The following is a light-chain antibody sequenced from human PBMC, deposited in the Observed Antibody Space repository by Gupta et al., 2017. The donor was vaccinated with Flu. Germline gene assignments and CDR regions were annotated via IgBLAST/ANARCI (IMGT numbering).Light chain of an antibody. V-gene: IGLV1-47*01. CDR1: RSSIGTNS. J-gene: IGLJ3*02. CDR3: AVWDDSLSSRV. Sequence: QSLLTHPPSTSGTPRQRVTLSCYGSRSSIGTNSVACYPQPPGTAPKLLMYRNDKRRSGVPDRFSGSKSGTSASLAISGLRSDDDAYYYCAVWDDSLSSRVFGGGTNLIVL. CDR2: RND.